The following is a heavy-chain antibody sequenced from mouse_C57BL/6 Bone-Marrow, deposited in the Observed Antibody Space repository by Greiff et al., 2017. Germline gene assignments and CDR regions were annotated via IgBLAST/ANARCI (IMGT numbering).Heavy chain of an antibody. J-gene: IGHJ1*03. V-gene: IGHV1-85*01. D-gene: IGHD1-1*01. Sequence: VQLQQSGPELVKPGASVKLSCKASGYTFTSYDINWVKQRPGQGLEWIGWIYPRDGSTKYNEKFKGKATLTVDTSSSTAYMELHGLTSEDSAVYFWARDYGSSYWYFDVWGTGTTVTVSS. CDR1: GYTFTSYD. CDR3: ARDYGSSYWYFDV. CDR2: IYPRDGST.